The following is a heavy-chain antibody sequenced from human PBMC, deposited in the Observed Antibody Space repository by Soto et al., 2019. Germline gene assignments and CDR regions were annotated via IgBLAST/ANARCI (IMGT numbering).Heavy chain of an antibody. D-gene: IGHD4-17*01. J-gene: IGHJ4*02. CDR3: ARTTVTTIDY. Sequence: SETLSLTCTVSGGSISSYYWSWIRQPPGKGLEWIGYIYYSGSTNYNPSLKSRVTISVDTSKNQFSLKLSSVTAADTAVYYCARTTVTTIDYWGQGTLVTVSS. CDR1: GGSISSYY. CDR2: IYYSGST. V-gene: IGHV4-59*08.